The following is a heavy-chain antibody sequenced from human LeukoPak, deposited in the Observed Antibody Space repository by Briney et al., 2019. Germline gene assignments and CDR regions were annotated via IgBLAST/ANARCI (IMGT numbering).Heavy chain of an antibody. CDR3: ARRQSTMVRGVIPQTKPENWFDP. D-gene: IGHD3-10*01. CDR2: IYPGDSDT. J-gene: IGHJ5*02. CDR1: GYSFTSYW. Sequence: GESLKIPCKGSGYSFTSYWIGWVRQMPGKGLEWMGIIYPGDSDTRYSPSFQGQVTISADKSISTAYLQWSSLKASDTAMYYSARRQSTMVRGVIPQTKPENWFDPWGQGTLVTVSS. V-gene: IGHV5-51*01.